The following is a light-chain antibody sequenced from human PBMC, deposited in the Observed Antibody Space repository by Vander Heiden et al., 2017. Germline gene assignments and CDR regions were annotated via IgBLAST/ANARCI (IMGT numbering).Light chain of an antibody. Sequence: EIVLTQSPGTLSLSPGERATLSCRASQSFSNNYLAWYQQKPGQAPRLLIYGASSRATDIPDRFSGSGAGTDFTLTISRLEPEDFAVYYCQQYGSSRTFGHGTKVEIK. J-gene: IGKJ1*01. CDR2: GAS. CDR3: QQYGSSRT. CDR1: QSFSNNY. V-gene: IGKV3-20*01.